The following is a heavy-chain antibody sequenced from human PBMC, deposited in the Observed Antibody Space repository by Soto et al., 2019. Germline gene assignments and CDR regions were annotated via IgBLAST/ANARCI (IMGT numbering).Heavy chain of an antibody. CDR2: IYHSGST. J-gene: IGHJ4*02. CDR1: GYSISSGYY. CDR3: ARSPLTYYDFWSGSNTYFDY. Sequence: SETLSLTCAVSGYSISSGYYWGWIRQPPGKGLEWIGSIYHSGSTYYNPSLKGRVTISVDTSKNQFSLKLSSVTAADTAVYYCARSPLTYYDFWSGSNTYFDYWGQGTLVTVSS. D-gene: IGHD3-3*01. V-gene: IGHV4-38-2*01.